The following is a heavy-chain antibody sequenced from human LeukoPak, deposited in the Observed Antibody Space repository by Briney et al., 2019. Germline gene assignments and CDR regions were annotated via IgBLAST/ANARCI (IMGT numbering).Heavy chain of an antibody. CDR2: IYYSGSP. CDR3: ARDQRRDYFDY. Sequence: SETLSLTCTVSGGSISSYYWSWLRQPPGKGLEWIGYIYYSGSPNYNPSLTSRVPISVDTSKNQFSLKLSSVTPADTAVYYCARDQRRDYFDYWGQGTLVTVSS. D-gene: IGHD5-24*01. J-gene: IGHJ4*02. V-gene: IGHV4-59*01. CDR1: GGSISSYY.